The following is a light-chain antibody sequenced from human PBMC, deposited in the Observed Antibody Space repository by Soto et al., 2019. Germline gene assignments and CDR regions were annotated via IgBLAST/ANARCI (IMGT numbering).Light chain of an antibody. CDR3: QQYNSYSPT. CDR1: QSISAW. CDR2: DAS. J-gene: IGKJ2*01. Sequence: DIQMTQSPSTLSASVGDRVTITCRASQSISAWLAWYQQIPGKAPKLLIYDASSLESGVPSRFSGSGSGTEFTLTISSLQPDDFAAYYCQQYNSYSPTFGQGNKLEI. V-gene: IGKV1-5*01.